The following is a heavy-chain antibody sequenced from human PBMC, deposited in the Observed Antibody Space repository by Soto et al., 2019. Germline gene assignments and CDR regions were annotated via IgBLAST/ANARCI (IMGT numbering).Heavy chain of an antibody. CDR3: ARGGYCSGGSCYQGWFDP. V-gene: IGHV4-34*01. D-gene: IGHD2-15*01. J-gene: IGHJ5*02. Sequence: SETLSLTCAVYGGSFGGYYWSWIRQPPGKGLEWIGEINHSGSTNYNPSLKSRVTISVDTSKNQFSLKLSSVTAADTAVYYCARGGYCSGGSCYQGWFDPWGQGTLVTVSS. CDR2: INHSGST. CDR1: GGSFGGYY.